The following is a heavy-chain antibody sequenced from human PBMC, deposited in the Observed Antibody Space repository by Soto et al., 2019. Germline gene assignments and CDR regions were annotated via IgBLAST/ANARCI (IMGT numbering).Heavy chain of an antibody. J-gene: IGHJ6*02. CDR2: IVVGSGNT. CDR3: ATYDSSGFNYYYYAMDV. Sequence: ASVKVSCKASGFTFTSSAVQWVRQARGQRLEWIGWIVVGSGNTNYAQKFQERVTITRDMSTSTAYMELSSLRSEDTAVYYCATYDSSGFNYYYYAMDVCGQGTTLTVSS. CDR1: GFTFTSSA. V-gene: IGHV1-58*01. D-gene: IGHD3-22*01.